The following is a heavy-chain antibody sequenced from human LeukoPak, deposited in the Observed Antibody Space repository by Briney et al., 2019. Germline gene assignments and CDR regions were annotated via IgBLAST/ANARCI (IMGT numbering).Heavy chain of an antibody. CDR2: IYYSGST. J-gene: IGHJ5*02. D-gene: IGHD2-15*01. V-gene: IGHV4-39*07. Sequence: SETLSLTCTVSGGSISSSSYYWGWIRQPPGKGLEWIGSIYYSGSTYYNPSLKSRVTISVDTSKNQFSLKLSSVTAADTAVYYCAREDIVVMVAATRWFDPWGQGTLVTVSS. CDR1: GGSISSSSYY. CDR3: AREDIVVMVAATRWFDP.